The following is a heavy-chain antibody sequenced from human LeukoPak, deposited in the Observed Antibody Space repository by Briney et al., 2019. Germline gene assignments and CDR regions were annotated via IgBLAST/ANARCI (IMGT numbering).Heavy chain of an antibody. CDR2: INPNSGGI. V-gene: IGHV1-2*02. D-gene: IGHD3-10*01. CDR3: AKGLDASGTNGMDV. CDR1: GYTFTGYY. Sequence: ASVKVSCKTSGYTFTGYYMHWVRQAPGQGLEWMGWINPNSGGIHYAQKFQGRVSMTRDTSINTAYMELSSLRSDGTAVYYCAKGLDASGTNGMDVWGQGTTVTVSS. J-gene: IGHJ6*02.